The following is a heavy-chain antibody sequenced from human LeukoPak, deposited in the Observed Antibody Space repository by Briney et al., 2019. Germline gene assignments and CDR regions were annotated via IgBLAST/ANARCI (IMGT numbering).Heavy chain of an antibody. CDR1: GYTFSSYA. J-gene: IGHJ4*02. CDR3: AKGPAFGGVIVLFDY. CDR2: ISGSGGST. V-gene: IGHV3-23*01. Sequence: GGSLRLSCAASGYTFSSYAMSWVRQAPGKGLEWVSAISGSGGSTYYADSVKGRFTISRDNSKNTLYLQMNSLRAEDTAVYYCAKGPAFGGVIVLFDYWGQGTLVTVSS. D-gene: IGHD3-16*02.